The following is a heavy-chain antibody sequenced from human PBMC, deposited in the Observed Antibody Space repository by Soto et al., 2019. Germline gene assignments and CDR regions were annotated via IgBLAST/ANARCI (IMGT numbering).Heavy chain of an antibody. CDR2: IYYSGST. CDR3: ARLMVRGALFDY. Sequence: QLQLQESGPGLVKPSETLSLTCTVSGGSISSSSYYWGWIHQPPGKGLEWIGSIYYSGSTYYNPSLKSRVTISVDTSKNQFSLKLSSVTAADTAVYYCARLMVRGALFDYWGQGTLVTVSS. J-gene: IGHJ4*02. V-gene: IGHV4-39*01. CDR1: GGSISSSSYY. D-gene: IGHD3-10*01.